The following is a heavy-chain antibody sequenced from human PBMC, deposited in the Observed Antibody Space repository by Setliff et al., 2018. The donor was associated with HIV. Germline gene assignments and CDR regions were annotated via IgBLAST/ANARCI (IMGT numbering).Heavy chain of an antibody. CDR3: ATGRHYYDSSDYPANPFDV. Sequence: SVKVSCKASGGIFINSAFTWVRQAPGQGLEWMGSIIPILNRGNYAQKFQSRVTITADESTSTAYMELSSLRSEDTAVYFCATGRHYYDSSDYPANPFDVWGQGTMVTVSS. J-gene: IGHJ3*01. CDR1: GGIFINSA. D-gene: IGHD3-22*01. V-gene: IGHV1-69*10. CDR2: IIPILNRG.